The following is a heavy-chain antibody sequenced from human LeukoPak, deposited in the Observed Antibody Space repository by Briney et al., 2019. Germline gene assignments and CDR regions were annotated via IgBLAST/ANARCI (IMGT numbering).Heavy chain of an antibody. D-gene: IGHD1-1*01. CDR2: IYYSGST. CDR1: GGSISSYY. Sequence: PSETLSLTCAVYGGSISSYYWSWIRQPPGKGLEWIGYIYYSGSTNYNPSLKSRVTISVDTSKSQFSLKLSSVTAADTAVYYCARGLTVQDPPNWYFDLWGRGTLVTVSS. CDR3: ARGLTVQDPPNWYFDL. J-gene: IGHJ2*01. V-gene: IGHV4-59*08.